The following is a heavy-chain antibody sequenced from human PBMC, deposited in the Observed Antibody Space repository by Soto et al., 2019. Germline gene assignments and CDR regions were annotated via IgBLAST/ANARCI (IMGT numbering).Heavy chain of an antibody. CDR3: ARARYYYDSSGYYSTKHLFDY. CDR1: GGSFIGYY. V-gene: IGHV4-34*01. Sequence: SETLSLTCAVYGGSFIGYYWCWIRQPPGKGLEWIGEINHSGSTNYNPSLKSRVTISVDTSKNQFSLKLSSVTAADTAVYYCARARYYYDSSGYYSTKHLFDYWGQGTLVTVSS. D-gene: IGHD3-22*01. CDR2: INHSGST. J-gene: IGHJ4*02.